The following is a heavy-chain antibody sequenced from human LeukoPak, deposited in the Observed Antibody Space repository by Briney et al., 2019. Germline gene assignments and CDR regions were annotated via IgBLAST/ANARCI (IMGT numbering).Heavy chain of an antibody. CDR1: GGSISSYY. Sequence: SETLSLTCTVSGGSISSYYCNWIRQPPGKALEWIGYIYYSGGTNYNPSLKSRVTISVDTSKNQSSLKLNSVTAADTAVYYCARGRRWELKLDYWGQGTLVTVSS. D-gene: IGHD4-23*01. CDR2: IYYSGGT. CDR3: ARGRRWELKLDY. V-gene: IGHV4-59*01. J-gene: IGHJ4*02.